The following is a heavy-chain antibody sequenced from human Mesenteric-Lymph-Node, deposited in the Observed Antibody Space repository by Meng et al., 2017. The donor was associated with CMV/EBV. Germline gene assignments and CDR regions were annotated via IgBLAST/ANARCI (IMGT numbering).Heavy chain of an antibody. Sequence: QLEDSGPVLVEPSEPSSLSCIGSGDYTSNSTYYWTWIRQPPGKGLEWIGSVHHSGTTYYNPSLKGRLTISVDTSANLFSLRLTTVTAADTATYYCARRGNYDSDYSEYWGQGTLVTVSS. CDR3: ARRGNYDSDYSEY. V-gene: IGHV4-39*01. J-gene: IGHJ4*02. D-gene: IGHD3-22*01. CDR1: GDYTSNSTYY. CDR2: VHHSGTT.